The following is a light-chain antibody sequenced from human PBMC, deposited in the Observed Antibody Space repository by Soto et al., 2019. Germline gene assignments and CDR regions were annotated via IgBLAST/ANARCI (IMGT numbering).Light chain of an antibody. J-gene: IGKJ4*01. CDR2: DAS. Sequence: DIQMTQSPSTLSASVGDRVTITCRASQSINNWLVWYQQKPGKAPNVLIYDASTLKSGVPSRFSGSGSGTEFTLTISSLQPDDFATYYRQRSSSYFGGGTKVEIK. V-gene: IGKV1-5*01. CDR1: QSINNW. CDR3: QRSSSY.